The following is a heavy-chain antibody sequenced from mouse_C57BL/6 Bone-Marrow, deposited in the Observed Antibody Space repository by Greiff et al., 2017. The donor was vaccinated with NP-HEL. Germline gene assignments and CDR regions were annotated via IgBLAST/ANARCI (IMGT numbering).Heavy chain of an antibody. CDR3: ARGGITTVVARLDY. D-gene: IGHD1-1*01. J-gene: IGHJ2*01. CDR2: IYPRSGNT. V-gene: IGHV1-81*01. Sequence: QVQLKESGAELARPGASVKLSCKASGYTFTSYGISWVKQRPGQGLEWIGEIYPRSGNTYYNEKFKGKATLTADKSSSTAYMELRSLTSEDSAVYFCARGGITTVVARLDYWGQGTTLTVSS. CDR1: GYTFTSYG.